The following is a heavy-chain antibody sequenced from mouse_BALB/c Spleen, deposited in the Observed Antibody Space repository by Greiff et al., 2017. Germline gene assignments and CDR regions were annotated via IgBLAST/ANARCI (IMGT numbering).Heavy chain of an antibody. J-gene: IGHJ3*01. CDR2: IYPGSGNT. V-gene: IGHV1-63*01. CDR1: GYAFTNYW. CDR3: ARKAMITTDGAWFAY. Sequence: QVQLQQSGAELVRPGTSVKISCKASGYAFTNYWLGWVKQRPGHGLEWIGDIYPGSGNTYYNEKFKGKATLTADKSSSTAYMQLSSLTSEDSAVYFCARKAMITTDGAWFAYWGQGTLVTVSA. D-gene: IGHD2-4*01.